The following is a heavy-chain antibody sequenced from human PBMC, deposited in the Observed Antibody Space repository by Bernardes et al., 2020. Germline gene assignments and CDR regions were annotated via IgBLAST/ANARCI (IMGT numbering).Heavy chain of an antibody. V-gene: IGHV3-23*01. D-gene: IGHD3-22*01. Sequence: GGSLRLSCDASGFTFTSHALSWARQAPGKGLEWVSDINALGNRAGYADSVKGRFFISRDNSKNTMYLPMNSLRAEDTGVYYCGTSDSSSCWAEGRFGHWGHGVLVPVSS. CDR1: GFTFTSHA. CDR2: INALGNRA. J-gene: IGHJ4*01. CDR3: GTSDSSSCWAEGRFGH.